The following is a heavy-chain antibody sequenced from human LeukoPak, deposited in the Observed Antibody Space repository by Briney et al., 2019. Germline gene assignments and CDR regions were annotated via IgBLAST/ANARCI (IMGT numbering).Heavy chain of an antibody. D-gene: IGHD3-10*01. CDR1: GGSISSYY. J-gene: IGHJ4*02. V-gene: IGHV4-59*01. Sequence: PSETLSLTCTVSGGSISSYYWSWIRQPPGKGLEWIGYIYYSGSTNYNPSLKSRVTISVDTSKNQFSLKLSSVTAADTAVYYCARAYSSGSYYNVAATYWGQGTLVTVSS. CDR3: ARAYSSGSYYNVAATY. CDR2: IYYSGST.